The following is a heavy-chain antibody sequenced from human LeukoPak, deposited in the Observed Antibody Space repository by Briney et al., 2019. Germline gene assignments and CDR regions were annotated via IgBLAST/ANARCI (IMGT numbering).Heavy chain of an antibody. V-gene: IGHV3-23*01. D-gene: IGHD2-2*01. Sequence: GGSLRPSCAASGFTFSSYAMSWVRQAPGKGLEWVSAISGSGGFTYYADSVKGRFTISRDNSKHTLYLQMNSLRAEDTAVYYCAKDLFACSSTSCYSQSHWGQGTLVTVSS. CDR2: ISGSGGFT. CDR3: AKDLFACSSTSCYSQSH. J-gene: IGHJ4*02. CDR1: GFTFSSYA.